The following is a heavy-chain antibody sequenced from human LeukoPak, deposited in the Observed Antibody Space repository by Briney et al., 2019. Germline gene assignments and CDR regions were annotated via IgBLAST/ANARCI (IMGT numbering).Heavy chain of an antibody. Sequence: PSETLSLTCTVSGGSISSYYWSRIRQPPGKGLEWIGYIHYTGSTNYNPSLKSRVTISVDTSKNQFSLKLSSVTAADTAVYYCASALSAAMGYFDYWGQGTLVTVSS. CDR3: ASALSAAMGYFDY. CDR1: GGSISSYY. J-gene: IGHJ4*02. V-gene: IGHV4-59*12. CDR2: IHYTGST. D-gene: IGHD2-2*01.